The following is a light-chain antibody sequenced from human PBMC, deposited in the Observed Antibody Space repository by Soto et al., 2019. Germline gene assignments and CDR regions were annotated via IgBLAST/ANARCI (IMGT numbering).Light chain of an antibody. J-gene: IGKJ1*01. CDR3: QQYNSYPWT. CDR1: QNIYGW. CDR2: DAS. V-gene: IGKV1-5*01. Sequence: DIQMTQSPSTLSASVGDRVTITCRATQNIYGWLAWYQQKSGKAPKLLIYDASSLQSGVPSRFSGSRSGTEFTITISGLQPDDFATYYCQQYNSYPWTFGQGTKVEV.